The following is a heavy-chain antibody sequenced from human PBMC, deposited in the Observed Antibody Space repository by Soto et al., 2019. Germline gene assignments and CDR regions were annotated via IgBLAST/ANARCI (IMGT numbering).Heavy chain of an antibody. V-gene: IGHV5-51*01. D-gene: IGHD2-2*02. CDR1: GYSFDTYW. J-gene: IGHJ4*02. CDR3: ARKLTCCYSCDF. CDR2: ISPDVPAS. Sequence: RGESLKISCRASGYSFDTYWIAWVRQMPGKGLEWMGVISPDVPASNYNPPFPGQVTMSVDKSVNTAYLQWSSLQASDTAVYYWARKLTCCYSCDFWGQGTQVTVSS.